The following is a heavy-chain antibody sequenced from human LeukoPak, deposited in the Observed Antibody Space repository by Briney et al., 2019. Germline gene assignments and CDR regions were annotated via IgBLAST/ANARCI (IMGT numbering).Heavy chain of an antibody. CDR1: GYTFAIYD. CDR3: ARYKSASDYGMDV. J-gene: IGHJ6*02. CDR2: ISTYNGNT. D-gene: IGHD1-14*01. Sequence: ASVKVSCKASGYTFAIYDISWVRQAPGQGLEWMGWISTYNGNTNYAQKFQGRVTMTTDTSTSTAYMELRSLRSDDTGVYFCARYKSASDYGMDVWGQGTTVTVSS. V-gene: IGHV1-18*04.